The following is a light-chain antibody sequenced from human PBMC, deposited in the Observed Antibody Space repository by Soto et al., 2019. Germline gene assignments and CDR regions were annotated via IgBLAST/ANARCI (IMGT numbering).Light chain of an antibody. J-gene: IGKJ1*01. CDR1: QSVSSSY. CDR3: PQYGSSPPT. Sequence: EIVLTQSPGTLSLSPGERATLSCRASQSVSSSYLAWYQQKPGQAPRLLIYGASSRATGIPDRFSGSGSWKNFPLTISRLEPEDFAVYFFPQYGSSPPTFGQGTKVEIK. CDR2: GAS. V-gene: IGKV3-20*01.